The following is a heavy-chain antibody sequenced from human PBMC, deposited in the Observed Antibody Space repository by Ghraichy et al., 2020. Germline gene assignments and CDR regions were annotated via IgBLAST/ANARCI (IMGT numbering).Heavy chain of an antibody. J-gene: IGHJ4*02. CDR1: GGSISSYY. CDR3: ARHRWLGHFDY. V-gene: IGHV4-59*08. CDR2: IYYSGST. Sequence: SETLSLTCTVSGGSISSYYWSWIRQPPGKGLEWIGYIYYSGSTNYNPSLKSRVTISVDTSKNQFSLKLSSVTAADTAVYYCARHRWLGHFDYWGQGTLVTVSS. D-gene: IGHD6-19*01.